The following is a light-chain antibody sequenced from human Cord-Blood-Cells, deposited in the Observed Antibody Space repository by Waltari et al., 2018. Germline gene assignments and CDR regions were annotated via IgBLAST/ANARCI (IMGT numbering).Light chain of an antibody. J-gene: IGLJ3*02. CDR1: SSDVGSYNL. CDR3: CSYAGRV. CDR2: EGS. Sequence: QSALTQPASVSGSSGQSINISCTGTSSDVGSYNLFSWYQQHPGKTPKLIIYEGSKRPSGVSNRFSGSKSCNTASLTFSGLQAEDEADYYCCSYAGRVFGGGTKLTVL. V-gene: IGLV2-23*01.